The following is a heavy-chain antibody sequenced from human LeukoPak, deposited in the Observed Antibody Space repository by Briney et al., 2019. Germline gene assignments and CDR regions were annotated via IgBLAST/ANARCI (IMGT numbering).Heavy chain of an antibody. CDR2: IIPIFGTA. CDR1: GGTFSSYA. Sequence: GASVKVSCKASGGTFSSYAISWVRQAPGQGLEWMGGIIPIFGTANYAQKFQGRVTITTDESTSTAYMELSSLRSEDTAVYYCARSMAHTPQGYCSGGSCYSFDYWGQGTLVTVSS. V-gene: IGHV1-69*05. D-gene: IGHD2-15*01. CDR3: ARSMAHTPQGYCSGGSCYSFDY. J-gene: IGHJ4*02.